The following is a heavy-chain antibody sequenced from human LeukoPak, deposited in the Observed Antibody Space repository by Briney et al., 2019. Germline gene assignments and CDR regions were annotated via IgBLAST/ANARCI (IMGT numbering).Heavy chain of an antibody. CDR1: GGSISSSSYY. J-gene: IGHJ6*03. CDR2: IYYSGSI. D-gene: IGHD2-15*01. CDR3: ARDLRLGYCSGGSCLSYYMDV. V-gene: IGHV4-39*07. Sequence: SETLSLTCTVSGGSISSSSYYWGWIRQPPGKGLEWIGSIYYSGSIYYNPSLKSRVTISVDTSENQFSLKLSSVTAADTAVYYCARDLRLGYCSGGSCLSYYMDVWGKGTTVTISS.